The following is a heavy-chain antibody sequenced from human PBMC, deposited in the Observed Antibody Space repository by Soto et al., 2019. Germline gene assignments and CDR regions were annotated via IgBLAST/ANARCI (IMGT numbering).Heavy chain of an antibody. CDR1: GGSISSGDYY. Sequence: QVQLQESGPGLVKPSQTLSLTCTVSGGSISSGDYYWSWIRQPPGKGLEWIGYIYYSGSTYYNPALPPPLTISAAPSTNPSSLKLSSVTAAATAVYSSATAPTLYGDPRSFDLWGRGTLVTVSS. CDR2: IYYSGST. D-gene: IGHD4-17*01. J-gene: IGHJ2*01. V-gene: IGHV4-30-4*01. CDR3: ATAPTLYGDPRSFDL.